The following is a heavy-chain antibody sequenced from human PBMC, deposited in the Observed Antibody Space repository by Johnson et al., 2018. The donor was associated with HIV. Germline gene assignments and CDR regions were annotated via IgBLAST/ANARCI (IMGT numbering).Heavy chain of an antibody. J-gene: IGHJ3*02. V-gene: IGHV3-52*01. CDR3: ARGVHIAAAGHDAFDI. CDR1: GFTFSSSW. CDR2: IKCDGSEK. Sequence: MLLVESGGGVVQPGGSLRLSCAASGFTFSSSWMHWVCQAPEKGLEWVADIKCDGSEKYYVDSVKGRLTISRDNAKNSLYLQMNSLRAGDTAVYYCARGVHIAAAGHDAFDIWGQGTMVTVSS. D-gene: IGHD6-13*01.